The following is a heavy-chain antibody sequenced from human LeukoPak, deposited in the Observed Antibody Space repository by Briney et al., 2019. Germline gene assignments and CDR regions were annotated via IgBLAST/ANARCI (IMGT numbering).Heavy chain of an antibody. CDR2: ISYDGSNK. CDR1: GFTFSSYG. CDR3: AKDNYRGYCTNGVCYTFDY. V-gene: IGHV3-30*18. Sequence: GSLRLSCAAFGFTFSSYGMHWVRQAPGKGLEWVAVISYDGSNKYYADSVKGRFTISRDNSKNTLYLQMNSLRDEDTAVYYCAKDNYRGYCTNGVCYTFDYWGQGILVTVSS. J-gene: IGHJ4*02. D-gene: IGHD2-8*01.